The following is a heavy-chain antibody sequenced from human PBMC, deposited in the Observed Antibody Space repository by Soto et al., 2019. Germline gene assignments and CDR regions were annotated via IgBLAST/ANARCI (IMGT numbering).Heavy chain of an antibody. D-gene: IGHD7-27*01. CDR3: ARAPLGPSPRWDV. V-gene: IGHV4-30-2*01. Sequence: SETLSLTCAVSGGSMSRGGQSWSWIRQPPGKGLEWLGFIYYTGSTYYNPSLKSRVTLSVDRSKNQFSLNLTSVTAADTAMYFCARAPLGPSPRWDVWGQGTTVTVSS. CDR1: GGSMSRGGQS. J-gene: IGHJ6*02. CDR2: IYYTGST.